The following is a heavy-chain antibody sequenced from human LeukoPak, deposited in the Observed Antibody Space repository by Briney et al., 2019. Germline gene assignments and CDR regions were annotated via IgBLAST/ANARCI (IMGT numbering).Heavy chain of an antibody. CDR2: ISYDGSNK. J-gene: IGHJ4*02. V-gene: IGHV3-30*18. CDR3: AKESLEYYYGSWSYPDY. D-gene: IGHD3-10*01. CDR1: GFTFSSYG. Sequence: PGGSLRLSCAASGFTFSSYGMHWVRQAPGKGLEWVAVISYDGSNKYYADSVKGRFTISRDNSKNTLYLQMNSLRVEDTAVYYCAKESLEYYYGSWSYPDYWGQGTLVTVSS.